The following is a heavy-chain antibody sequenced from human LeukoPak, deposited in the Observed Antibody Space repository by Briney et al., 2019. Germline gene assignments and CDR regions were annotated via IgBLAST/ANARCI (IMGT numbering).Heavy chain of an antibody. CDR2: INSDGSST. V-gene: IGHV3-74*01. CDR1: GFIFSSYW. D-gene: IGHD3-9*01. Sequence: PGGSLRLSCAASGFIFSSYWMHWVRQAPGRGLVWVSRINSDGSSTSYADSVKGRFTISRDNAKNTLYLQMNSLRAEDTAVYYCARDRAYYDILTGYWYYFDYWGQGTLVTVSS. CDR3: ARDRAYYDILTGYWYYFDY. J-gene: IGHJ4*02.